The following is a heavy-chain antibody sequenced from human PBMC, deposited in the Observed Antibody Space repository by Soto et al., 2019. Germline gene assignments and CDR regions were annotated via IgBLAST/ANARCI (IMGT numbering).Heavy chain of an antibody. J-gene: IGHJ4*02. CDR2: INSDGSST. CDR3: ARGRGYCSSTSCPPSDY. CDR1: GFTFSSYW. Sequence: PGGSLRLSCAASGFTFSSYWMHWVRRAPGKGLVWVSRINSDGSSTSYADSVKGRFTISRDNAKNTLYLQMNSLRAEDTAVYYCARGRGYCSSTSCPPSDYWGQGTLVTVSS. V-gene: IGHV3-74*01. D-gene: IGHD2-2*01.